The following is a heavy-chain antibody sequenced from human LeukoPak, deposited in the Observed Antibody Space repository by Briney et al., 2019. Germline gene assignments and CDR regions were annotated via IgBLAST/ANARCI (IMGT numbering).Heavy chain of an antibody. J-gene: IGHJ4*02. CDR3: AKSVEHSNYRKFHD. Sequence: PGRSLRLSCAASGFTFSSYGMHWVRQAPGKGLEWVAVISYDGSNKYYADSVKGRFTISRANSKNTLYLQMKSLRVDDTAVYYCAKSVEHSNYRKFHDWGQGTLVTVSS. CDR2: ISYDGSNK. CDR1: GFTFSSYG. D-gene: IGHD4-11*01. V-gene: IGHV3-30*18.